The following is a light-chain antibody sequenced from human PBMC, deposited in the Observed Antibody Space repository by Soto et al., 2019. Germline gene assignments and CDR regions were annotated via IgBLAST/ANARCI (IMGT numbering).Light chain of an antibody. V-gene: IGKV4-1*01. CDR3: QQYYSSPFT. Sequence: DIVMTQSPDSLALSLGERATINCKSSRSILSSSNNKNFLAWYQQKPGQPPRLLIYWASTRESVVPDRFSGSGSGTDSTLTISSLQAEYVAVYYCQQYYSSPFTFGPGTKVDIK. CDR2: WAS. J-gene: IGKJ3*01. CDR1: RSILSSSNNKNF.